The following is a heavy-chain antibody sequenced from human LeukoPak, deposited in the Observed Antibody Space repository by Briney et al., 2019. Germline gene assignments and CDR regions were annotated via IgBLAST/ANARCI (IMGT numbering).Heavy chain of an antibody. CDR1: GYTFTSYY. J-gene: IGHJ4*02. Sequence: GASVKVSCKASGYTFTSYYMHWVRQAPGQGLEWMGIINPSGGSTSYTQKFQGRVTMIRDMSTSTVYMELSSLRSEDTAVYYCARDDANYYDSSGYPCFGYWGQGTLVTVSS. CDR3: ARDDANYYDSSGYPCFGY. CDR2: INPSGGST. V-gene: IGHV1-46*01. D-gene: IGHD3-22*01.